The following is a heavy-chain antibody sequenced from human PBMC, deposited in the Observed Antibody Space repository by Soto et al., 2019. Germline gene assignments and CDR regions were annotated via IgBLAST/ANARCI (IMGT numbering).Heavy chain of an antibody. CDR3: ARVRGSPLDAFDI. Sequence: QVQLVESGGGVVQPGRSLRLSCAASGFTFSSYAMHWVRQAPGKGLEWVAVISYDGSNKYYADSVKGRFTISRDNSKNTLYLQMNSLRAEDTAVYYCARVRGSPLDAFDIWGQGTMVTVSS. CDR1: GFTFSSYA. J-gene: IGHJ3*02. CDR2: ISYDGSNK. V-gene: IGHV3-30-3*01.